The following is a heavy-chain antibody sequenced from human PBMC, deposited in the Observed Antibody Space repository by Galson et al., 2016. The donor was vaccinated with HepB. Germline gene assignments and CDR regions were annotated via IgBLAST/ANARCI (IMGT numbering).Heavy chain of an antibody. V-gene: IGHV4-59*05. CDR1: DGSISNYF. J-gene: IGHJ4*02. CDR2: IYYSGST. CDR3: ARLLHSSGWPQFYFDY. D-gene: IGHD6-19*01. Sequence: ETLSLTCTVSDGSISNYFWSWIRQPPGKGLEWIGRIYYSGSTYYNPSLKSRVTISVDTSKNHFSLKLTSVTAADTAGYYCARLLHSSGWPQFYFDYWGQGTLVTVSS.